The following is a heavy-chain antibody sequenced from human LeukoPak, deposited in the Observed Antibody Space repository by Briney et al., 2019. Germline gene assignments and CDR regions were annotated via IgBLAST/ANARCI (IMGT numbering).Heavy chain of an antibody. Sequence: GGSLRLSCAASGFTFSSYGMHWVRQAPGKGLEWVAVIWYDGSNKYYADSVKGRFTISRDNSKNTLYLQMNSLRAEDTAVYYCARGPHKVDQPDRYYYYYGMDVWGQGTTVTVSS. CDR1: GFTFSSYG. CDR2: IWYDGSNK. D-gene: IGHD2-2*01. V-gene: IGHV3-33*01. CDR3: ARGPHKVDQPDRYYYYYGMDV. J-gene: IGHJ6*02.